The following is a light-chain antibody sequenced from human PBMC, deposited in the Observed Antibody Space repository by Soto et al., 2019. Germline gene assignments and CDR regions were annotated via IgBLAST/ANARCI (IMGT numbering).Light chain of an antibody. Sequence: GDRVTITCRASQSISSWLAWYQQKPGKAPKLLIHDASSLESGVPSRFSGSGSGTEFTLTISSLQPDDFATYYCQQYNSYPPWTFGQGTKVDIK. CDR2: DAS. CDR1: QSISSW. V-gene: IGKV1-5*01. J-gene: IGKJ1*01. CDR3: QQYNSYPPWT.